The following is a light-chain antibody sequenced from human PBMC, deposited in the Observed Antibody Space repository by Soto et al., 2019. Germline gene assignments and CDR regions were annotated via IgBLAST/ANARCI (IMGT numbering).Light chain of an antibody. CDR3: QQRSNWPPFT. Sequence: EIVLTQSPATLSLSPGERDTLSCRASQSVSNYLAWYQQKPGQAPRLLIYDASNRAPGIPARFSGSGSGTDVTLAISSLEPEVFSVYYGQQRSNWPPFTFGPGTKVDIK. V-gene: IGKV3-11*01. CDR2: DAS. CDR1: QSVSNY. J-gene: IGKJ3*01.